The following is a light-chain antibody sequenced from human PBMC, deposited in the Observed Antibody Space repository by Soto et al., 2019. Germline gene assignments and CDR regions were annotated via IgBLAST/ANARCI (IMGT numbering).Light chain of an antibody. Sequence: IQMPPSPSTLSGSVGDRVTITCRASQTISSWLAWYQQKPGKAPKLLIYKASTLKSGVPSRFSGSGAGTEFTLTISSLQPDDFATYCCQHYNSYSEAFGQGTKVDIK. CDR2: KAS. CDR1: QTISSW. J-gene: IGKJ1*01. V-gene: IGKV1-5*03. CDR3: QHYNSYSEA.